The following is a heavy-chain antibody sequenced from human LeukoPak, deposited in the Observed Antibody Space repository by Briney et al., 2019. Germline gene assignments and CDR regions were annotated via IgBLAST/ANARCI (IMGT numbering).Heavy chain of an antibody. CDR1: GYTFTGFY. V-gene: IGHV1-2*02. CDR2: INPNNGGT. Sequence: ASVKVSCKASGYTFTGFYVHWVRQAPGQGLEWMGWINPNNGGTNYAQKFQGRVTMTRDTSSSTAYMELSRLRSDDTAVYYCARPYASGNYWLWWGQGTLVTVSS. J-gene: IGHJ4*02. CDR3: ARPYASGNYWLW. D-gene: IGHD3-10*01.